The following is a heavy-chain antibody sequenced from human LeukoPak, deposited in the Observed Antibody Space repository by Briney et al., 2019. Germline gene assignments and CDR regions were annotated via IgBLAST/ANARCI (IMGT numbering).Heavy chain of an antibody. D-gene: IGHD3-22*01. CDR1: GYTFTSYG. J-gene: IGHJ5*02. CDR3: ARSLYYYDSSGYSKKNNWFDP. CDR2: ISAYNGNT. V-gene: IGHV1-18*01. Sequence: GASVKVSCKASGYTFTSYGISWVRQAPGQGLEWMGWISAYNGNTNYAQKLQGRVTMTTDTSTSTAYMELRSLRSDDTAVYYCARSLYYYDSSGYSKKNNWFDPWGQGTLVTVSS.